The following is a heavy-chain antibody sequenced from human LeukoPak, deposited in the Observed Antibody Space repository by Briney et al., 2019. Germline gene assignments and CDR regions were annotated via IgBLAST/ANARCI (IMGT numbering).Heavy chain of an antibody. CDR3: ARVRGVGATPGYFDY. V-gene: IGHV4-34*01. CDR1: GGSFSGYY. CDR2: INHSGST. D-gene: IGHD1-26*01. Sequence: SETLSLTCAVYGGSFSGYYWSWIRQPPGKGLEWIGEINHSGSTNYNPSLKSRVTISVDTSKNQFSLKLSSVTAADTAVYYCARVRGVGATPGYFDYWGQGTLVTVSS. J-gene: IGHJ4*02.